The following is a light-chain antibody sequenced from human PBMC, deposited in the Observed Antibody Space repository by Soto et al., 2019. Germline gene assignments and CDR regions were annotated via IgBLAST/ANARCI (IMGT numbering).Light chain of an antibody. J-gene: IGKJ1*01. CDR2: GAS. V-gene: IGKV3-20*01. CDR3: QQYGSSPKT. CDR1: ESVSSSY. Sequence: EIVFTQSPATLSLSTGERATLSCTASESVSSSYLAWYQQKPSQAPRLLIYGASSRATGIPDRFSGSGFGTDFTLTISRLEPEDFAVYYCQQYGSSPKTFGQGTKVDIK.